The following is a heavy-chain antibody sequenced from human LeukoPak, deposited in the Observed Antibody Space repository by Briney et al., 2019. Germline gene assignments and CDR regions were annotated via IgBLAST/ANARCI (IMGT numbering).Heavy chain of an antibody. V-gene: IGHV3-23*01. Sequence: PGGPLRLSCAASGFNFTQYAMTWARQPPGKGLGWLSLISDRGHSTYYADSVKGRFTISRDNSKNTLYLQMDSLRADDTAVYYCAKYADSLFSDYWGQGTLVTVSS. J-gene: IGHJ4*02. CDR1: GFNFTQYA. D-gene: IGHD4-17*01. CDR3: AKYADSLFSDY. CDR2: ISDRGHST.